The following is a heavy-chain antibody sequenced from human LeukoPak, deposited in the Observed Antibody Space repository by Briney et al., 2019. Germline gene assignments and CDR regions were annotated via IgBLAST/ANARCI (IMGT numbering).Heavy chain of an antibody. V-gene: IGHV3-23*01. Sequence: GGSLRLSCAASGFTFSNYAMRWVRQAPGKGLEWVSGISGSGDSTYYADSVKGRFTISRDNSKSTLYLQMNSLRAEDTAVYYCAELGITMIGGVWGKGTTVTISS. CDR1: GFTFSNYA. CDR3: AELGITMIGGV. CDR2: ISGSGDST. D-gene: IGHD3-10*02. J-gene: IGHJ6*04.